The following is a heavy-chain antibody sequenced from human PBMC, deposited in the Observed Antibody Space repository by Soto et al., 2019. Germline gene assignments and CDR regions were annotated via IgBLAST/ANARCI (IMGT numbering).Heavy chain of an antibody. CDR1: GFTFSSYS. J-gene: IGHJ3*02. D-gene: IGHD3-22*01. CDR2: ISSSSSYI. Sequence: GGSLRLSCAASGFTFSSYSMNWVRQAPGKGLEWVSSISSSSSYIYYADSVKGRFTISRDNAKNSLYLQMNSLRAEDTSVYYCASAITMIVVVNDAFDIWGQGTMVTVSS. V-gene: IGHV3-21*01. CDR3: ASAITMIVVVNDAFDI.